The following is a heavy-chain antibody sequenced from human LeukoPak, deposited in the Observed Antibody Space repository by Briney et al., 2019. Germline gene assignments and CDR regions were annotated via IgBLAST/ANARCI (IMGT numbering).Heavy chain of an antibody. Sequence: ASVKVSCKASGYTFTGFYVHWVRQAPGQGLEWMGRINPNSGDTNYAQKFQGRVTMTRDTSISTAYMELSRLRSDDTAVYYCARESVQLTYYGMDVWGQGTTVTVSS. J-gene: IGHJ6*02. CDR3: ARESVQLTYYGMDV. CDR1: GYTFTGFY. D-gene: IGHD5-18*01. CDR2: INPNSGDT. V-gene: IGHV1-2*06.